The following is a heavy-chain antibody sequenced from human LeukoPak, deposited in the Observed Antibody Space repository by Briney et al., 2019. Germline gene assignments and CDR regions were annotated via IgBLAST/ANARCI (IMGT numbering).Heavy chain of an antibody. D-gene: IGHD3-16*01. V-gene: IGHV5-51*01. CDR2: IYPGDSDT. CDR3: ARWGRAVSGLSRHTFDY. J-gene: IGHJ4*02. Sequence: GESLKISCKGSGYSFANNWIAWVRQMPGKGLEWMGIIYPGDSDTRYSPSFQGQVTISADKSISTACLQWSSLKASGTAMYYCARWGRAVSGLSRHTFDYWGQGTLVTVSS. CDR1: GYSFANNW.